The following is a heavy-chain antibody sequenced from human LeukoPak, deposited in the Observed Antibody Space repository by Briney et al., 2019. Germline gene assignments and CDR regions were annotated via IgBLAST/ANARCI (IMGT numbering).Heavy chain of an antibody. CDR3: AKDAASVTGRRAGFDY. J-gene: IGHJ4*02. CDR1: RFIFSTYS. CDR2: INDGGSNT. D-gene: IGHD2-8*02. V-gene: IGHV3-23*01. Sequence: PGGSLRLSCAASRFIFSTYSMSWGRQAPGKVPEWVSTINDGGSNTYYADAVKGRFTISRDNSKNTLYLQMNNLRDEDTAVYYCAKDAASVTGRRAGFDYWGQGTLVTVSS.